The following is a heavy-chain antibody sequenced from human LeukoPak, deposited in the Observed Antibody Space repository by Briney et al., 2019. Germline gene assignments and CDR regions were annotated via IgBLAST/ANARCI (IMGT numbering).Heavy chain of an antibody. CDR3: AREVAGGGYFDY. Sequence: ASVTVSFTASGYTFTSYGISWVRQAPAQGLEWMGWISAYNGNTNYAQKLQGRVTMTTDTSTSTAYMELRSLRSDDTAVYYCAREVAGGGYFDYWGQGTLVTVSS. D-gene: IGHD6-19*01. V-gene: IGHV1-18*01. J-gene: IGHJ4*02. CDR1: GYTFTSYG. CDR2: ISAYNGNT.